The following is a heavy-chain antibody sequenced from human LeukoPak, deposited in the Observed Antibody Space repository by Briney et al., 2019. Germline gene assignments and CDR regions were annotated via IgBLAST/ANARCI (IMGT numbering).Heavy chain of an antibody. D-gene: IGHD3-10*01. CDR1: GGSISTYY. V-gene: IGHV4-38-2*02. J-gene: IGHJ3*02. CDR2: IYHSGST. CDR3: ARGDYYGSGRHAFDI. Sequence: SETLSPTCTVSGGSISTYYWGWIRQPPGKGLEWIGSIYHSGSTYYNPSLKSRVTISVDTSKNQFSLKLSSVTAADTAVYYCARGDYYGSGRHAFDIWGQGTMVTVSS.